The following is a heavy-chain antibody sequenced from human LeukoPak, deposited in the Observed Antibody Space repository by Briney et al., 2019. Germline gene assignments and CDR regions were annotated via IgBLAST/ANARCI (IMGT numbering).Heavy chain of an antibody. CDR1: GFTFDDYA. CDR3: AKAATVTLFSYFDY. J-gene: IGHJ4*02. CDR2: ISWNSGSI. V-gene: IGHV3-9*01. D-gene: IGHD4-23*01. Sequence: GGSLRLSCAASGFTFDDYAMHWVRHAPGKGLEWVSGISWNSGSIGYADSVKGRFTISRDNAKNSLYLQMNSLRAEDTALYYCAKAATVTLFSYFDYWGQGTLVTVSS.